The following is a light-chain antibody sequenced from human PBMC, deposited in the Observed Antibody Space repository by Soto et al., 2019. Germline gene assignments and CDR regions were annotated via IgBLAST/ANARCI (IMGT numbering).Light chain of an antibody. J-gene: IGKJ3*01. V-gene: IGKV3-20*01. Sequence: EIVLTQSPGTLSLSPGERATLSCRASQSINSRYLAWYQQKPGQAPRLLIYGASSRATGLPDRFSGSGAGTDFIITISRLEPEEFVVYYCRQFGSSPGFTFGPGTIVDIK. CDR2: GAS. CDR1: QSINSRY. CDR3: RQFGSSPGFT.